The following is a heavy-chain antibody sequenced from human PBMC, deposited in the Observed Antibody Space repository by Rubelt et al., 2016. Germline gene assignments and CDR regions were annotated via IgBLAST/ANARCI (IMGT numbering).Heavy chain of an antibody. Sequence: GWIVVGSGNTNYAQKFQERVTITRDMSTSTAYMELSSLRSEDTAVYYCAADRHSSGWSYWGQGTLVTVSS. CDR2: IVVGSGNT. D-gene: IGHD6-19*01. CDR3: AADRHSSGWSY. V-gene: IGHV1-58*01. J-gene: IGHJ4*02.